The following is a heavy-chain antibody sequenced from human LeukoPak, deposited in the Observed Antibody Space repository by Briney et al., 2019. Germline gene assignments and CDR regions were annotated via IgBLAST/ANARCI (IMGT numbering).Heavy chain of an antibody. D-gene: IGHD5/OR15-5a*01. Sequence: RGSLRLSCAASGFTFSSYAMHWVGQAPGKGLEWVAVISYDGSNKYYADSVKGRFTISRDNSKNTLYLQMNSLRAEDTAVYYCARDPTSRILEGYFDYWGQGTLVTVSS. J-gene: IGHJ4*02. CDR2: ISYDGSNK. V-gene: IGHV3-30*04. CDR3: ARDPTSRILEGYFDY. CDR1: GFTFSSYA.